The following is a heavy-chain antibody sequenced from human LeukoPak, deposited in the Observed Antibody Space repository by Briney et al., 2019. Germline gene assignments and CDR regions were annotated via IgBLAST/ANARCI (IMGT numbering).Heavy chain of an antibody. CDR1: GFTFSGYA. CDR3: AKGGYCSRTSWYTAWFDP. D-gene: IGHD2-2*02. CDR2: INGSGGST. Sequence: PGGSLRLSCATSGFTFSGYAMSRVPQAPGKGLMWVSAINGSGGSTYYADSVKGRFTNSRDNSKNTLYLQMNSLKAEDTAVDYCAKGGYCSRTSWYTAWFDPWGQGTLVTVSS. V-gene: IGHV3-23*01. J-gene: IGHJ5*02.